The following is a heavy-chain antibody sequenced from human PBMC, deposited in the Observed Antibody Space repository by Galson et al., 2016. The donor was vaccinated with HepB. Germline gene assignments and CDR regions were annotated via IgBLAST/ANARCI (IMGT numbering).Heavy chain of an antibody. CDR2: TSSSGSYS. Sequence: SLRLSCAASGFAFSNYAMSWVRQAPGKGLEWVSATSSSGSYSYYRDSVKGRFTISRDNSKNTLYVQMNSLRADDTAVYYCAKGLGTTGMVWAYRNYMDVWGKGTTVTVSS. J-gene: IGHJ6*03. D-gene: IGHD1-1*01. CDR1: GFAFSNYA. CDR3: AKGLGTTGMVWAYRNYMDV. V-gene: IGHV3-23*01.